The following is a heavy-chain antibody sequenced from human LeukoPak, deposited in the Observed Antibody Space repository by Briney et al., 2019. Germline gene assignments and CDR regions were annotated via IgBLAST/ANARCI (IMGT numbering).Heavy chain of an antibody. Sequence: GGSLRLSCAASGFTFSSFEMNWVRQAPGKGLEWVSYISSSVSTMYYADSVKGRFTISRDNAKNSLYLQLNSLRAEDSAVYYCARVSRYYSDSGSYPFFDYWGQGTLVTVSS. CDR1: GFTFSSFE. J-gene: IGHJ4*02. CDR2: ISSSVSTM. V-gene: IGHV3-48*03. CDR3: ARVSRYYSDSGSYPFFDY. D-gene: IGHD3-10*01.